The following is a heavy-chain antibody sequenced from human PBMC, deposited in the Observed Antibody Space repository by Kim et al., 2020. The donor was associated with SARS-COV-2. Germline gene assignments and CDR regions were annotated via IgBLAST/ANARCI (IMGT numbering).Heavy chain of an antibody. CDR3: ANLGYSSSSETDY. V-gene: IGHV3-33*06. D-gene: IGHD6-6*01. J-gene: IGHJ4*02. Sequence: YADSVKGRFTISRDNSKNTLYLQMNSLRAEDTAVYYCANLGYSSSSETDYWGQGTLVTVSS.